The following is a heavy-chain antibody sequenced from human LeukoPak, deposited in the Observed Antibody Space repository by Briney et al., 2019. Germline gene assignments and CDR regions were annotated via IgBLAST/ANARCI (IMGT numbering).Heavy chain of an antibody. CDR3: ARTRFGELSTGSGFL. CDR1: GFTVSSNY. V-gene: IGHV3-66*01. CDR2: FYSGGST. Sequence: PGGSLRLSCAASGFTVSSNYMSWVRQAPGKGLEWVSVFYSGGSTYYADSVKGRFTISRDNSKNTLYLQMNSLRAEDTAVYYCARTRFGELSTGSGFLWGQGTLVTVSS. J-gene: IGHJ4*02. D-gene: IGHD3-10*01.